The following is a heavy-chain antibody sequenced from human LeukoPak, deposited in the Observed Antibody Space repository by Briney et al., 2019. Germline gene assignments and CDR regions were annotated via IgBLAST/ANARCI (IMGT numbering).Heavy chain of an antibody. J-gene: IGHJ4*02. CDR3: ARSGGGYNFDY. V-gene: IGHV4-31*03. D-gene: IGHD5-24*01. Sequence: SETLSLTCTVSGGSINSAGYDWSWIRQHSGKGLEWIGNIYYSGTTYYNPSLKSRVTISVDTSKNQFSLNLNSVTAADTAVYYCARSGGGYNFDYWGQGTLVSVSS. CDR1: GGSINSAGYD. CDR2: IYYSGTT.